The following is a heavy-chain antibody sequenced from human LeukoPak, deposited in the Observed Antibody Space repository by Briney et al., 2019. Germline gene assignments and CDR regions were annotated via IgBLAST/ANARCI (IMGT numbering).Heavy chain of an antibody. CDR3: ARDCGGDCRPRYYYYYYGMDV. Sequence: SETLSLTCTVSGGSISSYYWSWIRQPAGKGLEWIGRIYTSGSTNYNPSLKSRVTMSVDTSKNQFSLKLSSVTAADTAVYYCARDCGGDCRPRYYYYYYGMDVRGQGTTVTVSS. CDR1: GGSISSYY. V-gene: IGHV4-4*07. J-gene: IGHJ6*02. D-gene: IGHD2-21*02. CDR2: IYTSGST.